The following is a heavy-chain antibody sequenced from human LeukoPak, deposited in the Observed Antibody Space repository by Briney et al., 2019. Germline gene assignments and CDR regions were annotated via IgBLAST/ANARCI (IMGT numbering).Heavy chain of an antibody. V-gene: IGHV3-21*01. CDR3: ARAVAAAGPPPDY. J-gene: IGHJ4*02. D-gene: IGHD6-13*01. Sequence: GGSLRLSCAASGFTFSSYAMNRVRQAPGKGLEWVSSISATTGNIFYADSVRGRFTISRDNAKNSLYLQMNSLTADDTAVYYCARAVAAAGPPPDYWGQGTLVTVSS. CDR2: ISATTGNI. CDR1: GFTFSSYA.